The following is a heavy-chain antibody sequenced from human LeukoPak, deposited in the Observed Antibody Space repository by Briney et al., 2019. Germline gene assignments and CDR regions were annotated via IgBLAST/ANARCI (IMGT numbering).Heavy chain of an antibody. J-gene: IGHJ6*02. CDR3: AKDRGRSSGSSMDV. Sequence: GRSLRLSCAASGFTFSSYGMHWVRQAPGKGLEWVAVVSYDGSNKYYADSVKGRFTISRDNSKNTLYLQMNSLRAEDTAVYYCAKDRGRSSGSSMDVWGQGTTVTVSS. CDR2: VSYDGSNK. V-gene: IGHV3-30*18. CDR1: GFTFSSYG. D-gene: IGHD6-19*01.